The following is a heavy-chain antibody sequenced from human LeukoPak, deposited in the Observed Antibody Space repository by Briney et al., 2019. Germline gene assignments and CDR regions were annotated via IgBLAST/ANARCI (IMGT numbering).Heavy chain of an antibody. Sequence: GGSLRPSCAASGFTFSSYSMNWVRKAPGKGLEWVSYISSSSSTIYYADSVKGRFTISRDNAKNSLYLQMNSLRAEDTAVYYCARGMDVWGQGTTVTVSS. J-gene: IGHJ6*02. CDR1: GFTFSSYS. CDR3: ARGMDV. V-gene: IGHV3-48*01. CDR2: ISSSSSTI.